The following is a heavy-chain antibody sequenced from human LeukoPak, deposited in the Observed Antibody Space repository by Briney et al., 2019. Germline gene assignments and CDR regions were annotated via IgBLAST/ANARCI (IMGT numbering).Heavy chain of an antibody. CDR1: GGSISSSSYY. CDR3: ARDKGSYHNWFDP. D-gene: IGHD1-26*01. J-gene: IGHJ5*02. CDR2: IHYSGST. Sequence: PSETLSLTCTVSGGSISSSSYYWSWIRQPPGKGLEWIGYIHYSGSTNYNPSLKSRVTILVDTSKNQFSLKLSSVTAADTAVYYCARDKGSYHNWFDPWGQGTLVIVSS. V-gene: IGHV4-61*01.